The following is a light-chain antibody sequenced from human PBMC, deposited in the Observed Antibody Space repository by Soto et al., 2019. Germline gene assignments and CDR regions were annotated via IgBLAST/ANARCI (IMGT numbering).Light chain of an antibody. V-gene: IGKV3-11*01. CDR2: DAS. CDR3: QQRDNWT. Sequence: EIVLTQSPATLSLSPGERTTISCGASQSVNSYLAWYQQKPGQAPRLLNYDASNRATGIPARFSGSGSGTGFTLTINILEPEDFAVYYCQQRDNWTFGQGTKVEMK. CDR1: QSVNSY. J-gene: IGKJ1*01.